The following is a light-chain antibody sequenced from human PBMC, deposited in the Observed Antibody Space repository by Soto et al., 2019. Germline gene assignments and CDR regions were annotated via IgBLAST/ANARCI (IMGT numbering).Light chain of an antibody. CDR3: QQYDSSSVT. Sequence: IILTQSPGTLSLSPGEGATLSCKASQTVISTHLAWYQQKPGQAPRLLIYATSNRATGIPDRFSGSGSGRDFTLNIDRLEPEDFAVYYCQQYDSSSVTFGQGTRLDLK. CDR2: ATS. CDR1: QTVISTH. V-gene: IGKV3-20*01. J-gene: IGKJ5*01.